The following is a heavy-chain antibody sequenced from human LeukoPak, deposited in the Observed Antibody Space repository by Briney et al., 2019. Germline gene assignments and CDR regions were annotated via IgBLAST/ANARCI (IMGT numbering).Heavy chain of an antibody. CDR2: INHSGST. J-gene: IGHJ4*02. V-gene: IGHV4-34*01. CDR3: ATSNWNDKWFDY. Sequence: SETLSLTCAVYGGSFSGYYWSWIRQPPGKGLEWIGEINHSGSTNYNPSLKSRVTISVDTSKNQFSLKLRSVTAADTAVYYCATSNWNDKWFDYWGQGTLVTVSS. D-gene: IGHD1-1*01. CDR1: GGSFSGYY.